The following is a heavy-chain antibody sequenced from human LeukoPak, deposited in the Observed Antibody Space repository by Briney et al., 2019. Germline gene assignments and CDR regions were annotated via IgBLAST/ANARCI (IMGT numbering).Heavy chain of an antibody. J-gene: IGHJ4*02. Sequence: PGGSLRLSCAASGFTFSSYGMHWVRQAPGKGLEWVAFIRYDGSNKYYADSVKGRFTISRDNAKNSLYLQMNNLGAEDTAVYYCARDRGHTTMTYYFDYWGQGTLVTVSS. CDR1: GFTFSSYG. CDR2: IRYDGSNK. D-gene: IGHD3-22*01. CDR3: ARDRGHTTMTYYFDY. V-gene: IGHV3-30*02.